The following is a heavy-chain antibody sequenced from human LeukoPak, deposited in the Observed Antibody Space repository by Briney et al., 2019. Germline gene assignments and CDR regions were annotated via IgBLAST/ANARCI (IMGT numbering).Heavy chain of an antibody. CDR2: IYYSGST. CDR3: ARAPYCSSTSCPIDY. V-gene: IGHV4-31*03. J-gene: IGHJ4*02. CDR1: GGSISSGGYY. Sequence: SETLSLTCTVSGGSISSGGYYWSWIRQHPGKGLEWIGYIYYSGSTYYNPSLKSRVTISVDTSKNQFSLKLSSVTAADTAVYYCARAPYCSSTSCPIDYWGQGTLVTVSS. D-gene: IGHD2-2*01.